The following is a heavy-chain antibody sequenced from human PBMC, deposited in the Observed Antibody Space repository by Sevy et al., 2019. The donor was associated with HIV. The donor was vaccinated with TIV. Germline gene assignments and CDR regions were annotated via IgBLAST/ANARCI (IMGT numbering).Heavy chain of an antibody. CDR3: ARAGPRRRVVPAAIFQDI. J-gene: IGHJ3*02. Sequence: SETLSLTCAVYGGSFSGYYWSWIRQPPGKGLEWIGEINHSGSTNYNPSLKSRVTISVDTSKNQFSLKLSSVTAADTAVYYCARAGPRRRVVPAAIFQDIWGQWTMVTVSS. CDR1: GGSFSGYY. CDR2: INHSGST. V-gene: IGHV4-34*01. D-gene: IGHD2-2*02.